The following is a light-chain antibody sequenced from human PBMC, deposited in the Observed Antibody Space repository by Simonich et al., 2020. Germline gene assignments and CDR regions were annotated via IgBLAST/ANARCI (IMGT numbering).Light chain of an antibody. J-gene: IGLJ2*01. V-gene: IGLV2-14*01. CDR1: SSDVGGYNY. CDR3: SSYTSSSTVV. Sequence: QSALTQPVSVSGSPGQSITISCTGPSSDVGGYNYVSWYQRHPGKAPKLLIYDVSKRPSGVSNRFSGSKSGNTASLTISGLQAEDEADYYCSSYTSSSTVVFGGGTKLTVL. CDR2: DVS.